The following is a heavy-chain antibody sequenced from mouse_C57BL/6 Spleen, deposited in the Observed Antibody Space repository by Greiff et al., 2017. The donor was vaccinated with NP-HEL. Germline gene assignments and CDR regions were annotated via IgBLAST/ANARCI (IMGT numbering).Heavy chain of an antibody. Sequence: VQLQQSGAELVKPGASVKLSCKASGYTFTEYSIHWVKQRSGQGLEWIGCFYPGSGSIKYNEKFKDKATLTADKSSSTAYMELSSLTSEDSAVYVCARNEGATGFDYWGQGTTLTVSS. D-gene: IGHD4-1*02. CDR1: GYTFTEYS. CDR2: FYPGSGSI. J-gene: IGHJ2*01. CDR3: ARNEGATGFDY. V-gene: IGHV1-62-2*01.